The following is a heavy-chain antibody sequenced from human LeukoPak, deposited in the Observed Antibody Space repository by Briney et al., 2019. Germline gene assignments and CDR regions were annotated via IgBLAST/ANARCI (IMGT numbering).Heavy chain of an antibody. Sequence: PSETLSLTCTVSGGSISSYYWSWIRQPPGKGLEWIGYIYYSGSTNYNPSLKSRATISVDTSKNQFSLKLSSVTAADTAVYYCASSGYSSSWYYLWGQGTLVTVSS. CDR2: IYYSGST. J-gene: IGHJ4*02. CDR3: ASSGYSSSWYYL. V-gene: IGHV4-59*01. D-gene: IGHD6-13*01. CDR1: GGSISSYY.